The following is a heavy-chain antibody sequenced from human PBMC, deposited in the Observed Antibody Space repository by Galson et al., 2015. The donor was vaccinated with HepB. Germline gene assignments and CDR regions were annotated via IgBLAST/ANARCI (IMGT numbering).Heavy chain of an antibody. CDR3: ASHGLSAAEAFDI. CDR2: IDPSDSYT. Sequence: QSGAEVKKPGESVRISCKGSGYRFTSYWISWVRQMPGKGLEWMGRIDPSDSYTKYSPSFQGPVTISADKSISTAYLQWSSLKASDTAMYYCASHGLSAAEAFDIWGQGTMVTVSS. J-gene: IGHJ3*02. D-gene: IGHD5-24*01. CDR1: GYRFTSYW. V-gene: IGHV5-10-1*01.